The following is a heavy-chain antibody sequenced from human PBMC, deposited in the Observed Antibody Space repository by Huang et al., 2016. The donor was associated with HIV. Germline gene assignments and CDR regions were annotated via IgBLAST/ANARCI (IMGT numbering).Heavy chain of an antibody. D-gene: IGHD3-10*01. CDR3: ARGDYYGSANFRRHPYYYYYSMDV. Sequence: QVQLVQSGAEVKKPGASVKVSCKASGYTFISYDIHWVRQDTGQGLGWMGWMNPTSGSTGYSKKFRTRITITRNTSINTAYMELSSLRSEDTAVYYCARGDYYGSANFRRHPYYYYYSMDVWGKGTTVTVSS. CDR2: MNPTSGST. CDR1: GYTFISYD. V-gene: IGHV1-8*03. J-gene: IGHJ6*03.